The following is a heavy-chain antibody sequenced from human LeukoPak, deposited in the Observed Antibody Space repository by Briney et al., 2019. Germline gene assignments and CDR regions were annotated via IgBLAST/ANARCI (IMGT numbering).Heavy chain of an antibody. Sequence: PGGSLRLSCAASGFTFSSYGMNWVRQAPGKGLEWVSSICGSGDSTYYSDSVKGRFTLSRDNSKNTLYPKKTSQRPENRAVDYGAMRMSSVAGRNEGFDYWGQGTLVTVSS. V-gene: IGHV3-23*01. D-gene: IGHD6-13*01. CDR3: AMRMSSVAGRNEGFDY. CDR2: ICGSGDST. CDR1: GFTFSSYG. J-gene: IGHJ4*02.